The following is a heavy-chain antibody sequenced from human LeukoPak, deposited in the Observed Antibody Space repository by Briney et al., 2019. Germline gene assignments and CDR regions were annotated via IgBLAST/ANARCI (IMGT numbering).Heavy chain of an antibody. CDR2: INQDGSEK. Sequence: GGSLRLSCAASGFTFSNYWMSWVRQAPGKGLEWVASINQDGSEKYSVDSVKGRFTISRDNARNSLYLQMNSLRAEDTAVYYCARKRYYYDSSANGWFDPWGQGTLVTVSS. J-gene: IGHJ5*02. D-gene: IGHD3-22*01. CDR1: GFTFSNYW. CDR3: ARKRYYYDSSANGWFDP. V-gene: IGHV3-7*01.